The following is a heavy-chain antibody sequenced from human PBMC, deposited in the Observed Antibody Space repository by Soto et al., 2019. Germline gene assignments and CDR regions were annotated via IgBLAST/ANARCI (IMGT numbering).Heavy chain of an antibody. J-gene: IGHJ4*02. V-gene: IGHV1-69*13. CDR2: IIPIFGTA. CDR3: ARDLYSSSALDY. CDR1: GGTFSSYA. Sequence: SVKVSCKASGGTFSSYAISWVRQAPGQGLEWMGGIIPIFGTANYAQKFQGRVTITADESTSTAYMELSSLRSEGTAVYYCARDLYSSSALDYWGQGTLVTVSS. D-gene: IGHD6-6*01.